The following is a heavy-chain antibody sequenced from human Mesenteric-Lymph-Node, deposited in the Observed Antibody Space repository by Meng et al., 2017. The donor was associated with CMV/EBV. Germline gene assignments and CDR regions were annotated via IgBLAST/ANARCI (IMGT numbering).Heavy chain of an antibody. J-gene: IGHJ4*02. D-gene: IGHD1-26*01. CDR3: AKDFGGATMG. Sequence: GESLKISCAASGFTVSSNYMSWVRQAPGKGLEWVSVIYTGGSTYYSDSVKGRFTISRDNSKNTLYLQMNSLRAEDTALYYCAKDFGGATMGWGQGTLVTVSS. CDR2: IYTGGST. V-gene: IGHV3-53*05. CDR1: GFTVSSNY.